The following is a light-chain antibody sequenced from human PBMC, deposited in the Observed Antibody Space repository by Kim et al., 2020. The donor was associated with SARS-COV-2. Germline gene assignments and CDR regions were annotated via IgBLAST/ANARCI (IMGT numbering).Light chain of an antibody. J-gene: IGKJ3*01. CDR2: AAS. CDR1: QAISSW. V-gene: IGKV1-12*01. CDR3: QQANRVPFA. Sequence: DIQMTQSPPSVSASVGDRVTITCRASQAISSWVSWYQQKPGKAPKLLIYAASSLESGVPVRFRGSGSGTDFTLTITSLQPEDSATYYCQQANRVPFAFGPGTKVDIK.